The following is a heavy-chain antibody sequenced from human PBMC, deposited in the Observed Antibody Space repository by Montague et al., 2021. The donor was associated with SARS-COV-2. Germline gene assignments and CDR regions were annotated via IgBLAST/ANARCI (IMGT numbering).Heavy chain of an antibody. V-gene: IGHV3-11*05. CDR2: ISSNSSFG. J-gene: IGHJ4*02. Sequence: SLRLSCAASGFTFSDYYMSWIRQAPGKGLEWVSYISSNSSFGNYADSVRGRFTISRDNAKNSLYLQMNSLRAEDTAVYFCGRARITFFGVVIGPLDYWGQGTLVTVSS. CDR1: GFTFSDYY. CDR3: GRARITFFGVVIGPLDY. D-gene: IGHD3-3*01.